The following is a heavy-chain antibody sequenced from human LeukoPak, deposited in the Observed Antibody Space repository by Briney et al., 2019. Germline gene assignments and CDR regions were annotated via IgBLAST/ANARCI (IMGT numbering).Heavy chain of an antibody. CDR1: GFTFSSSS. CDR2: ISTSGGTI. J-gene: IGHJ4*02. Sequence: GGSLRLSCAASGFTFSSSSMNWVRQAPEKGLEWVSYISTSGGTIYYADSVKGRFTISRDNAKNSLYLQMDSLRAEDTAVYYCAKNYYDSSGLFDYWGQGTLVTVSS. V-gene: IGHV3-48*01. D-gene: IGHD3-22*01. CDR3: AKNYYDSSGLFDY.